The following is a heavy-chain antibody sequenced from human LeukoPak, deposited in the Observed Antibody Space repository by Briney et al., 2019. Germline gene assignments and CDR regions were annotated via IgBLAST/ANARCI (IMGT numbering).Heavy chain of an antibody. CDR2: IYYSGST. J-gene: IGHJ4*02. V-gene: IGHV4-31*03. D-gene: IGHD2-15*01. Sequence: PSETLSLTCTVSGGSISSGGYYWLWIGQLPGKGLEWIGYIYYSGSTSYNPSSKSRVTISVDTYKNQSSLQLSSVTAADTAVYYCARSPCSGGSSSLDYWGQGTLVTVSS. CDR3: ARSPCSGGSSSLDY. CDR1: GGSISSGGYY.